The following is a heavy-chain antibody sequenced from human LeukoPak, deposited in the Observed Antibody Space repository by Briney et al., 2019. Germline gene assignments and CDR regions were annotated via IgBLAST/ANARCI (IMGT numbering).Heavy chain of an antibody. CDR3: AHDLIRGRWFDP. Sequence: PSETLSLTCAVSGYSISSGYYWGWIRQPPGKGLEWIGSIYHSGSTYYNPSLKSRVTISVDTSKNQFSQKLSSVTAADTAVYYCAHDLIRGRWFDPWGQGTLVTVSS. CDR1: GYSISSGYY. V-gene: IGHV4-38-2*01. D-gene: IGHD3-16*01. CDR2: IYHSGST. J-gene: IGHJ5*02.